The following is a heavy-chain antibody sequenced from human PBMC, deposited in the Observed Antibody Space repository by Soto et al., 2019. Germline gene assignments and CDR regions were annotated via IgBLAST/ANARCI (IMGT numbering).Heavy chain of an antibody. CDR1: CASLSSSSYY. D-gene: IGHD6-13*01. J-gene: IGHJ4*02. CDR2: IYYSGST. Sequence: SETLSLTLPFSCASLSSSSYYLGLVRQPPRKGLEWIGSIYYSGSTYYNPSLKSRVTISVDTSKNQFSLKLSSVTAADTALYYCARRGSSSWYGYWGQGTLVTVSS. V-gene: IGHV4-39*01. CDR3: ARRGSSSWYGY.